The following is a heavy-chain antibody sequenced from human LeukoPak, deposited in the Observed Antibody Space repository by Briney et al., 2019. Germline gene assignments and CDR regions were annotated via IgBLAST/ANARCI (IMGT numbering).Heavy chain of an antibody. D-gene: IGHD7-27*01. V-gene: IGHV6-1*01. CDR3: ARGSNWVYDS. CDR2: TYYRSKWYN. CDR1: GDSVSSNSVA. J-gene: IGHJ4*02. Sequence: SQTLSLTCAISGDSVSSNSVAWHWIRQSPSRGLEWLGKTYYRSKWYNEYAVSVKSRISINSDTSKNQFSLQLNSVTPEDTAVYYCARGSNWVYDSWGQGTLVTVSS.